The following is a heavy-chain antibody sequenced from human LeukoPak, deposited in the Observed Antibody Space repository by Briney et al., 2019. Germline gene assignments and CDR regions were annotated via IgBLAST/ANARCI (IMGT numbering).Heavy chain of an antibody. J-gene: IGHJ4*02. CDR2: MNPNSGNT. CDR3: ASNPPYGSGSYYADY. V-gene: IGHV1-8*02. CDR1: GYTFTSYG. Sequence: ASVRVSCKASGYTFTSYGISWVRQAPGQGLEWMGWMNPNSGNTGYAQKFQGRFTLTRETFISTAYMELSSLRSDDTAVYYCASNPPYGSGSYYADYWGQGTLVTVSS. D-gene: IGHD3-10*01.